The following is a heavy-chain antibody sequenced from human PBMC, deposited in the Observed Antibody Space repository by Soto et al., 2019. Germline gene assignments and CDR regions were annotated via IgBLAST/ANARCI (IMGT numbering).Heavy chain of an antibody. D-gene: IGHD2-21*02. CDR3: ASTFIVVVTAIQIYYYYYGMDV. Sequence: GGSLRLSCAASGFTFSSYAMSWVRQAPGKGLEWVSAISGSGGSTYYADSVKGRFTISRDNSKNTLYLQMNSLRAEDTAVYYCASTFIVVVTAIQIYYYYYGMDVWGQGTTVTVSS. J-gene: IGHJ6*02. CDR1: GFTFSSYA. V-gene: IGHV3-23*01. CDR2: ISGSGGST.